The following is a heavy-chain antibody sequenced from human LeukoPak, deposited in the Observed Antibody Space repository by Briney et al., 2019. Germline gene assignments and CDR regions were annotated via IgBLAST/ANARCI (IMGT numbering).Heavy chain of an antibody. Sequence: GGSLRLSCAASGFTFSSYAMTWVRQAPGKGLEWVSYISSSSSTIYYADSVKGRFTISRDNAKNSLYLQMNSLRDEDTAVYYCARDAHYYDSSGYYSRAFDIWGQGTMVTVSS. CDR1: GFTFSSYA. D-gene: IGHD3-22*01. CDR2: ISSSSSTI. J-gene: IGHJ3*02. CDR3: ARDAHYYDSSGYYSRAFDI. V-gene: IGHV3-48*02.